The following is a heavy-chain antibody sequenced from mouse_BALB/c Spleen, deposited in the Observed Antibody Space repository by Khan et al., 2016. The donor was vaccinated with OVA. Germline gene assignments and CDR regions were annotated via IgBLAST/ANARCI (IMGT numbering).Heavy chain of an antibody. D-gene: IGHD2-13*01. CDR3: VRAASYGDYVEAWFAY. CDR1: GYSFTGYT. J-gene: IGHJ3*01. CDR2: INPYNGGT. V-gene: IGHV1-37*01. Sequence: VQLQQSGAELARPGASVKMSCKASGYSFTGYTMNWVKQSRVKNLEWIGLINPYNGGTAYNLKFGGKATLTVDKSSNTAYMELLSLTSEDSAVYYCVRAASYGDYVEAWFAYWGQGTLVTVSA.